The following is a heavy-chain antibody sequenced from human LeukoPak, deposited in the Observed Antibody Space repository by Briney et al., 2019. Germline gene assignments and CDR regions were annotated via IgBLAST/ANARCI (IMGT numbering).Heavy chain of an antibody. CDR3: ARGSDYYDSSGYSLQH. CDR1: GFTSSSYA. V-gene: IGHV3-64*01. J-gene: IGHJ1*01. Sequence: GGSLRLSCAASGFTSSSYAMHWVRQAPGKGLEYVSAISSNGGSTYYANSVKGRFTISRDNSKNTLYLQMGSLRAEDMAVYYCARGSDYYDSSGYSLQHWGQGTLVTVSS. CDR2: ISSNGGST. D-gene: IGHD3-22*01.